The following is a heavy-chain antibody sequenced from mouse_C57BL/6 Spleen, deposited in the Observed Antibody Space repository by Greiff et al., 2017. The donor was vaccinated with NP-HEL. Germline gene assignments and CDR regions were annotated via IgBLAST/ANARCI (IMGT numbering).Heavy chain of an antibody. D-gene: IGHD2-5*01. V-gene: IGHV1-59*01. CDR3: AYSNYLDY. CDR2: IDPSDSYT. CDR1: GYTFTSYW. J-gene: IGHJ2*01. Sequence: VQLQQPGAELVRPGTSVKLSCKASGYTFTSYWMHWVKQRPGQGLEWIGVIDPSDSYTNYNQKFKGKATLTVDTSSSTAYMQLSSLTSEDSAVYYCAYSNYLDYWGQGTTLTVSS.